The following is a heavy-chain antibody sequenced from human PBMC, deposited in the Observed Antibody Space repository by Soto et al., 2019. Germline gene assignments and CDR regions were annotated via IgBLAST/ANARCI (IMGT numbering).Heavy chain of an antibody. J-gene: IGHJ5*02. CDR2: INHSGST. Sequence: SETLSLTCAVYGGSFSGYYGSWIRQPPGKGLEWIGEINHSGSTNYNPSLKSRVTISVDTSKNQFSLKLSSVTAADTAVYYCARGQGGRTMVRGVITNNWFDPWGQGTLVTVSS. D-gene: IGHD3-10*01. CDR1: GGSFSGYY. CDR3: ARGQGGRTMVRGVITNNWFDP. V-gene: IGHV4-34*01.